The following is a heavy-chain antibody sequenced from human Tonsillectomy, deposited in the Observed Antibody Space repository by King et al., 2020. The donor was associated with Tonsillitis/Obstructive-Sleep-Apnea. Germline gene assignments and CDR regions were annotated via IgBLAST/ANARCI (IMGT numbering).Heavy chain of an antibody. D-gene: IGHD4-23*01. Sequence: VQLVESGGGLVQPGGSLRLSCAASGFTFSTYAMSWVRQTPGKGLEWVSTISSSGGSTYFADSVKGRFTISRDNSKNTLYLQMNSLRAEDTAVYYCVRDLGNSGYWGQGTLVIVSS. J-gene: IGHJ4*02. CDR2: ISSSGGST. V-gene: IGHV3-23*04. CDR3: VRDLGNSGY. CDR1: GFTFSTYA.